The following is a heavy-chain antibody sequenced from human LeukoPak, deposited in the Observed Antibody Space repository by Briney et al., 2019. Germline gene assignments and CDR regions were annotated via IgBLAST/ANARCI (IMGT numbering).Heavy chain of an antibody. CDR3: ARDFSAGALLFDF. CDR2: IESGGTT. Sequence: PGGSLRLSCGVSGLTVSYNHMGWARQPPGKGAELVSVIESGGTTYYADSVKGRFTLSRDNSKNTLYLQMNDLRVEDRAVYYCARDFSAGALLFDFWGQGTMVTVSS. D-gene: IGHD6-13*01. CDR1: GLTVSYNH. J-gene: IGHJ3*01. V-gene: IGHV3-53*01.